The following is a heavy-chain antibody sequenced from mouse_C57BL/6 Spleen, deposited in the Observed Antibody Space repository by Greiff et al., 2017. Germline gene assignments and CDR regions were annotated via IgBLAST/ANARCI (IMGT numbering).Heavy chain of an antibody. J-gene: IGHJ1*03. CDR2: IDPEDGET. D-gene: IGHD1-1*01. V-gene: IGHV14-2*01. CDR3: ARNYGSSYLYFDV. Sequence: VQLKESGAELVKPGASVKLSCTASGFNIKDYYMHWVKQRTEQGLEWIGRIDPEDGETKYAPKFQGKATITADTSSNTAYLQLSSLTSEDTAVYYCARNYGSSYLYFDVWGTGTTVTVSS. CDR1: GFNIKDYY.